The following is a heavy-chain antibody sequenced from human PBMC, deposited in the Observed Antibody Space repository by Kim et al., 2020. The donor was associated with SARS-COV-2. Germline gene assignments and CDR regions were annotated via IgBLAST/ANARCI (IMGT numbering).Heavy chain of an antibody. CDR3: ARVSSDYGDYYFDY. CDR1: GFTFSSYW. D-gene: IGHD4-17*01. V-gene: IGHV3-74*01. Sequence: GGSLRLSCAASGFTFSSYWMHWVRQAPWKGLVWVSRINSDGSSTSYADSVKGRFTISRDNTKNTLYLQMNSLRAEDTAVYYCARVSSDYGDYYFDYWGQGTLVSVSS. CDR2: INSDGSST. J-gene: IGHJ4*02.